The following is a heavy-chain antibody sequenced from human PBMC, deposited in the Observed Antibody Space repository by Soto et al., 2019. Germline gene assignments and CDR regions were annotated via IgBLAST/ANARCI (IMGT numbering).Heavy chain of an antibody. Sequence: QVQLRESGPGLVKPSGTLSLTCAVSGGSIGSRNWWSWVRQPPGKGLEWIGEIYHRGSTNYNPSLKSRITLSVDKSKDQFPLDPGSVTAADTGVYYCAGASAGYDSAGGMDVWGQGTTVTVSS. V-gene: IGHV4-4*02. CDR1: GGSIGSRNW. J-gene: IGHJ6*02. CDR2: IYHRGST. CDR3: AGASAGYDSAGGMDV. D-gene: IGHD3-22*01.